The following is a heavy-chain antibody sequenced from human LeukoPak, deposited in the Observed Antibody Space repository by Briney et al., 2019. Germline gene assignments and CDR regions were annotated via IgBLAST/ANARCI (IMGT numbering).Heavy chain of an antibody. CDR2: IIPSLGTP. Sequence: SVKVSCKASGGTFSNYAISWVRQAPGQGLEWVGRIIPSLGTPNYAQKFQGRVTITADRSTTTAYMELSSLRFEDTAVYYCARAGSSRFSVPYYFNYWGQGTPVTVSS. V-gene: IGHV1-69*04. J-gene: IGHJ4*02. CDR1: GGTFSNYA. CDR3: ARAGSSRFSVPYYFNY. D-gene: IGHD6-13*01.